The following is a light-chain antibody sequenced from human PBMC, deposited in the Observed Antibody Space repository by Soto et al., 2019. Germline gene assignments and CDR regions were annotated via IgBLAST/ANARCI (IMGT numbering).Light chain of an antibody. CDR3: QQRSDWPWT. Sequence: EIVLTQSPATLSLSPGERATLSCRASQSVSGYLAWYQQKPGQAPRLLIYDASNRATGIPARFRGSGSGTDFTLNIRSQGPEDCGVYYCQQRSDWPWTFGQGTKVEIK. CDR1: QSVSGY. J-gene: IGKJ1*01. CDR2: DAS. V-gene: IGKV3-11*01.